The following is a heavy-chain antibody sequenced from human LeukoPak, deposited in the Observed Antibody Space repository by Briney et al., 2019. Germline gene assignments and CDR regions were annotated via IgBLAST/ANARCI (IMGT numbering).Heavy chain of an antibody. V-gene: IGHV4-59*08. Sequence: SETLSLTCTVSGGSISSYYWSWIRQPPGKGLEWIGYIYYSGGTNYNPSLKSRVIISVDMSKNQFSLKLSSVTAADTAVYYCARQSDVWGSCVNWGQGTLVTVSS. J-gene: IGHJ4*02. CDR2: IYYSGGT. D-gene: IGHD3-16*01. CDR3: ARQSDVWGSCVN. CDR1: GGSISSYY.